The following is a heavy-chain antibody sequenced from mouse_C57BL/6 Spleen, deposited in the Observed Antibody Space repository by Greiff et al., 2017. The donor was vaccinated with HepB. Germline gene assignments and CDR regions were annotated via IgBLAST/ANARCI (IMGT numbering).Heavy chain of an antibody. Sequence: VQRVESGPGLVAPSQSLSITCTVSGFSLTSYGVSWVRQPPGKGLEWLGVIWGDGSTNYHSALISRLSISKDNSKSQVFLKLNSLQTDDTATYYCAKHGVYYGYDAVYYYAMDYWGQGTSVTVSS. CDR2: IWGDGST. J-gene: IGHJ4*01. CDR3: AKHGVYYGYDAVYYYAMDY. V-gene: IGHV2-3*01. CDR1: GFSLTSYG. D-gene: IGHD2-2*01.